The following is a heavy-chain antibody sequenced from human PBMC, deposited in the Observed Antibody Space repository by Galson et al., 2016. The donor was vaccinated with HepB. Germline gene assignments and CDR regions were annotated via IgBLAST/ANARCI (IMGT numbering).Heavy chain of an antibody. CDR1: GDSIKGVGHY. Sequence: TLSLTCAVSGDSIKGVGHYWNWLRQRPGRGLEWIGYSHYAGTASSNPSLKSRVSISVDTSNNLLSLTLTSVTADATAVYYCAKKGRVGWFFDSWGRGTLVTVTS. J-gene: IGHJ4*02. V-gene: IGHV4-31*11. CDR3: AKKGRVGWFFDS. D-gene: IGHD6-19*01. CDR2: SHYAGTA.